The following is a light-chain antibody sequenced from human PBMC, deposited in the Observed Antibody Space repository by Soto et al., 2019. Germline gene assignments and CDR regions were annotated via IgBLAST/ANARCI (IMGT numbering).Light chain of an antibody. V-gene: IGKV3-15*01. CDR3: QHYNNWPFT. CDR2: GAS. CDR1: PSVSSN. J-gene: IGKJ3*01. Sequence: DIVMTQSPATLSVSPGERATLSCRASPSVSSNLAWYQQKPGQAPRLLIYGASNRATGIPSRFSGSGSGTEFTLTISSLQSEDFAVYYCQHYNNWPFTFGPGTKVDIK.